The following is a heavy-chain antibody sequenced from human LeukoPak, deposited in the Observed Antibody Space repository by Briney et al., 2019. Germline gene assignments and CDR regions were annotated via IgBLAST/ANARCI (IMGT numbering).Heavy chain of an antibody. D-gene: IGHD3-10*01. CDR3: ARNADYYGSGSYQNWFDP. CDR2: IYNSGST. CDR1: GGSISSGGYY. Sequence: PSQTLSPTCSVSGGSISSGGYYWSWIRQHPGKGLEWIGNIYNSGSTYYNPSLKSRVTISVDTSKNQFSLKLSPVTAADTAVYYCARNADYYGSGSYQNWFDPWGQGTLVTVSS. V-gene: IGHV4-31*03. J-gene: IGHJ5*02.